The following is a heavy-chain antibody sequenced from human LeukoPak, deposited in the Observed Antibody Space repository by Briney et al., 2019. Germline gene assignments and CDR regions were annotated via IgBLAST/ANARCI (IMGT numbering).Heavy chain of an antibody. Sequence: SETLSLTCTVSGGSISSSSYYWGWIRQPPGKGLEWIGSTSYSGSTYYSPSLKSRVTISVDTSKNQFSLKLSSVTAADTAVYYCARSTSGEATDYWGQGTLITVSS. CDR1: GGSISSSSYY. CDR3: ARSTSGEATDY. J-gene: IGHJ4*02. D-gene: IGHD5-12*01. V-gene: IGHV4-39*01. CDR2: TSYSGST.